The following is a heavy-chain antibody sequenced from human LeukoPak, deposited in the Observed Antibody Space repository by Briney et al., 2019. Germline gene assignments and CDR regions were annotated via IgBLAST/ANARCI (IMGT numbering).Heavy chain of an antibody. J-gene: IGHJ4*02. CDR3: AKVYDFWSGYYRYFDY. Sequence: GGSLRLSCAASGFTFSSYATSWVRQAPGKGLEWVSAISGSGGSTYYADSVKGRFTISRDNSKNTLYLQMNSLRAEDTAIYYCAKVYDFWSGYYRYFDYWGQGTLVTVSS. V-gene: IGHV3-23*01. D-gene: IGHD3-3*01. CDR1: GFTFSSYA. CDR2: ISGSGGST.